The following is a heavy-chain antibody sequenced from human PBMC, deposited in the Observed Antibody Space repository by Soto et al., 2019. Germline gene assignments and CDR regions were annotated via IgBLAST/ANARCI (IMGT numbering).Heavy chain of an antibody. CDR1: GFTVSSNY. D-gene: IGHD3-22*01. V-gene: IGHV3-66*01. CDR3: ARDRIYYYDSIGHYYYYGMDV. CDR2: IYSGGST. Sequence: GGSLRVSCAASGFTVSSNYMSWVRQAPGKGLEWVSVIYSGGSTYYADSVKGRFTISRDNSKNTLYLQMNSLRAEDTAVYYCARDRIYYYDSIGHYYYYGMDVWGQGTMVTVSS. J-gene: IGHJ6*02.